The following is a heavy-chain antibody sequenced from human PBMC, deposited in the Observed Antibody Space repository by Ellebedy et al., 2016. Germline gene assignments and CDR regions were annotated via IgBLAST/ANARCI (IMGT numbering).Heavy chain of an antibody. CDR1: GGSLSSYY. CDR2: INHSGST. Sequence: SETLSLXXAVSGGSLSSYYWSWIRQPPGKGLEWIGEINHSGSTNYNPSLKSRVTISVNTSKNQFSLKLSSVTAADTAVYYCARLGCYTATQNPIYYYYYYYMDVWGKGTTVTVSS. D-gene: IGHD2-8*01. V-gene: IGHV4-34*01. CDR3: ARLGCYTATQNPIYYYYYYYMDV. J-gene: IGHJ6*03.